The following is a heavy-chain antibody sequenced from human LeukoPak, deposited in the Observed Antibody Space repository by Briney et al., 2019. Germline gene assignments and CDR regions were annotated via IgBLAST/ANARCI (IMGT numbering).Heavy chain of an antibody. CDR1: GGSISTSSYY. V-gene: IGHV4-39*07. CDR3: TRGSIAYYYMDV. CDR2: IYYSGST. Sequence: SETLSVTCTVSGGSISTSSYYWGWIRQPPGKGLECIGNIYYSGSTYYNPSLKSRVTISVDTSKNQFSLKLSSVTAADTAVYYCTRGSIAYYYMDVWGKGTTVTISS. J-gene: IGHJ6*03. D-gene: IGHD3-22*01.